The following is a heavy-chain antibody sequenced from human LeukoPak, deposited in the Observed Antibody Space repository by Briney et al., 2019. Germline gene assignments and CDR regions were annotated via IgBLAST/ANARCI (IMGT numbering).Heavy chain of an antibody. CDR3: ARELDDAFDI. Sequence: GGSLRLSCVASGFTFGKYWMSWVRQAPGKGLEWVANIKLDGSEKNYVDSVKGRFTISRDNTKNSLYLQMNSLRVEDTAVYYCARELDDAFDIWGQGTMVTVSS. J-gene: IGHJ3*02. CDR1: GFTFGKYW. CDR2: IKLDGSEK. V-gene: IGHV3-7*03.